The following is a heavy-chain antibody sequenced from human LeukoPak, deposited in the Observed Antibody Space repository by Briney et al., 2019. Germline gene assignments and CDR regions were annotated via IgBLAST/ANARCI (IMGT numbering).Heavy chain of an antibody. J-gene: IGHJ5*02. CDR1: GYTFTSYD. D-gene: IGHD3-10*01. CDR3: ARMVRGPHASRNNWFDP. CDR2: INPNSGGT. V-gene: IGHV1-2*02. Sequence: ASVKVSCKASGYTFTSYDINWVRQATGQGLEWMGWINPNSGGTNCAQKFQGRVTMTRDTSISTAYMELSRLRSDDTAVYYCARMVRGPHASRNNWFDPWGQGTLVTVSS.